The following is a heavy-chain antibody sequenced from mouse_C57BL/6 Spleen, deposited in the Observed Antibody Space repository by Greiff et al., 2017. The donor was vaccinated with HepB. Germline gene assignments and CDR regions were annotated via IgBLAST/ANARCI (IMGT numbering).Heavy chain of an antibody. J-gene: IGHJ4*01. V-gene: IGHV2-2*01. Sequence: QVQLQQSGPGLVQPSQSLSITCTVSGFSLSSYGVHWVRQSPGKGLEWLGVIWSGGSTDNNAAFISRLSISKDKSKSQVFFKMNSLQADDTALYYCATSHFYAMDYWGQGTSVTVSS. CDR2: IWSGGST. D-gene: IGHD6-1*01. CDR3: ATSHFYAMDY. CDR1: GFSLSSYG.